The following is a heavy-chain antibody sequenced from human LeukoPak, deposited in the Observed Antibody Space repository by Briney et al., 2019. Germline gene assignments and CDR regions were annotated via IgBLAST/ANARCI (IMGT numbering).Heavy chain of an antibody. J-gene: IGHJ6*02. CDR3: ARTGTTHYQYYGMDV. CDR2: ITHNGST. CDR1: GGSFSNYY. D-gene: IGHD1-1*01. Sequence: PSETLSLTCAVYGGSFSNYYWSWIRQTPGKGLEWIGEITHNGSTSYNPSLKSRVTISLDTSKNQFSLKMSSVTASDTAVYYCARTGTTHYQYYGMDVWGQGTTVTVSS. V-gene: IGHV4-34*01.